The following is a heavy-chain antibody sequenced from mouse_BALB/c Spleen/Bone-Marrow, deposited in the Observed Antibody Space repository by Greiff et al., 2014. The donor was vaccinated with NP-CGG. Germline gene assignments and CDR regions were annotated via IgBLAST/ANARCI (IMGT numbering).Heavy chain of an antibody. CDR2: INPSNGGT. CDR1: GYTVTSYY. CDR3: SRGRRDALDY. Sequence: VQLQQSGAELVKPGASVKLSCKASGYTVTSYYMYWVKQRPGQGLEWFGEINPSNGGTNFNEKFNNKATLTVDKSSSTAYMQLSSLTSEDSAVYYCSRGRRDALDYWGQGTSVTVSS. V-gene: IGHV1S16*01. J-gene: IGHJ4*01.